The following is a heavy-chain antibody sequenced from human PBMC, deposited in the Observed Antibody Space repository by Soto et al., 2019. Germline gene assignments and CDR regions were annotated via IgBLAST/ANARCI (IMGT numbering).Heavy chain of an antibody. D-gene: IGHD2-21*02. CDR1: GFTFVNYW. CDR2: IKQDGSEK. CDR3: ARDGGNFFDY. J-gene: IGHJ4*02. Sequence: EYLSLSCAAYGFTFVNYWISWVRQAPGKGLEWVANIKQDGSEKYYVDSVKGRFTISRDNAKNSLYLQMSSLRAEDTALYYCARDGGNFFDYWGQGTLVTVSS. V-gene: IGHV3-7*01.